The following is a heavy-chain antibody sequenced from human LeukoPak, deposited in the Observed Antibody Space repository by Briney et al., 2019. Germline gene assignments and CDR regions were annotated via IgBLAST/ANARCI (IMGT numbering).Heavy chain of an antibody. J-gene: IGHJ4*02. CDR3: ASQKTWNPENFDY. Sequence: SETLSLTCAVYGGSFSGYYWSWIRQPPRKGLEWIGEINHSGSTNYNPSLKSRVTISADTSKNHFSLKVSSVAAADTAVYYCASQKTWNPENFDYWGQGTLVTVSS. D-gene: IGHD1-1*01. CDR1: GGSFSGYY. V-gene: IGHV4-34*01. CDR2: INHSGST.